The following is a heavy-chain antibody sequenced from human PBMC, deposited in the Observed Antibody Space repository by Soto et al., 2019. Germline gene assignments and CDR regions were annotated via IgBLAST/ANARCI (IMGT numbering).Heavy chain of an antibody. CDR1: GFTFSNYA. CDR2: ISGSGGST. J-gene: IGHJ4*02. CDR3: AKRLVVVPAAMPSDKPRPLIAY. V-gene: IGHV3-23*01. D-gene: IGHD2-2*01. Sequence: GGSLRLSCAASGFTFSNYAMNWVRQAPGKGLEWVSGISGSGGSTYYADSVKGRFTISRDNSKDTLYLQMNSLRAEDTAVYYCAKRLVVVPAAMPSDKPRPLIAYWGQGTLVTVS.